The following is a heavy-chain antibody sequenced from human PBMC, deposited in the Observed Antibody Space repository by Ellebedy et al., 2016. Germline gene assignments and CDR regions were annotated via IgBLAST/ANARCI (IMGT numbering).Heavy chain of an antibody. V-gene: IGHV4-59*12. CDR3: ARDPRLGGMDV. D-gene: IGHD3-16*01. Sequence: GSLRLXCTVSGGSISSYYWSWIRQPPGKGLEWIGYIYYSGSTNYNPSLKSRVTISVDTSKNQFSLKLNSVTAADTAVYYCARDPRLGGMDVWGQGTTVTVSS. CDR2: IYYSGST. J-gene: IGHJ6*02. CDR1: GGSISSYY.